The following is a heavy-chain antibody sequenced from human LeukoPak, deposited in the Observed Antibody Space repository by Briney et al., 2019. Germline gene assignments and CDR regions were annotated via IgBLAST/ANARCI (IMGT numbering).Heavy chain of an antibody. CDR3: ARGGDRRGFDY. Sequence: SQTLSLTCTASGGSISNGGYYWSWIRQHPGKGLEWIGYIYDSGTTYYNPALQSRVTISVDMSDNHFSLKMKSMTAADTAVYFCARGGDRRGFDYWGQGTLVTVSS. D-gene: IGHD3-10*01. CDR2: IYDSGTT. CDR1: GGSISNGGYY. V-gene: IGHV4-31*03. J-gene: IGHJ4*02.